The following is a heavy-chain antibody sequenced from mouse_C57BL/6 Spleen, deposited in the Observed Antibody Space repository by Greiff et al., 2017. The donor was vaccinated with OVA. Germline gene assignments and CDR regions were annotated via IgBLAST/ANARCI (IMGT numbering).Heavy chain of an antibody. Sequence: QVQLQQSGAELVRPGTSVKLSCKASGYTFTSYWMHRVKQRPGQGLEWIGVIDPSDSYTNYNQKFKGKATLTVDTSSSTAYMQLSSLTSEDSAVYYCARSHYDGGYFDYWGQGTTLTVSS. CDR2: IDPSDSYT. D-gene: IGHD2-3*01. J-gene: IGHJ2*01. CDR3: ARSHYDGGYFDY. CDR1: GYTFTSYW. V-gene: IGHV1-59*01.